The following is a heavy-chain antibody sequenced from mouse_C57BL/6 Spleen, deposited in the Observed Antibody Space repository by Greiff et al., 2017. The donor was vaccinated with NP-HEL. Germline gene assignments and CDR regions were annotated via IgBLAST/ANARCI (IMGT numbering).Heavy chain of an antibody. CDR2: ISYDGSN. Sequence: EVQLQQSGPGLVKPSQSLSLTCSVTGYSITSGYYWNWIRQFPGNKLEWMGYISYDGSNNYNPSLKNRISITRDTSKNQFFLKLNSVTTEDTATYYCARDHLYYYGSSLLDYWGQGTTLTVSS. V-gene: IGHV3-6*01. J-gene: IGHJ2*01. CDR1: GYSITSGYY. CDR3: ARDHLYYYGSSLLDY. D-gene: IGHD1-1*01.